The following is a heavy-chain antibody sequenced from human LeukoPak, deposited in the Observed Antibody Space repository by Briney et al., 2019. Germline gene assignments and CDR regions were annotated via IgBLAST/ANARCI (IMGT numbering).Heavy chain of an antibody. CDR2: ISSGDRT. D-gene: IGHD3-9*01. CDR1: GFSFSSYA. V-gene: IGHV3-23*01. CDR3: AKDATASPYFHWFDN. Sequence: GGSLKLSCAASGFSFSSYAMSWVRQAPGKGLEWVAGISSGDRTFHAESVKGRFTISRDKSKDTLYLQMNSLRAEDTAVYYCAKDATASPYFHWFDNWGQGTQVIVSS. J-gene: IGHJ4*02.